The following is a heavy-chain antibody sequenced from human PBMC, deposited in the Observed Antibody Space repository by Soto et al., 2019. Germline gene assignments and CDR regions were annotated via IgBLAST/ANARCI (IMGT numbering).Heavy chain of an antibody. CDR3: ARLESPYFDSSGYYWFDP. V-gene: IGHV1-69*01. Sequence: QVQLVQSGAEVKKPGSSVKVSCKASGGSFNSFAVSWVRQAPGQGLEWMGGIIPFFNTTSYAQRFQGRVTITADESTSTAYMELRRLRSQDTAVYYCARLESPYFDSSGYYWFDPWGQGTLVTVSS. CDR1: GGSFNSFA. J-gene: IGHJ5*02. CDR2: IIPFFNTT. D-gene: IGHD3-22*01.